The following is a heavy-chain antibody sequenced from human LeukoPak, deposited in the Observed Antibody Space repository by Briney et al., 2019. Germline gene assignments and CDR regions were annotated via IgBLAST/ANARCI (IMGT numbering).Heavy chain of an antibody. J-gene: IGHJ5*02. CDR3: ARYQLVEKSWFDP. D-gene: IGHD2-2*01. CDR2: ISPYNANT. V-gene: IGHV1-18*01. Sequence: AASVKVSCKASGYTFTSHGISWVRQAPGQGLEWMGWISPYNANTNYARKFQGRVTMTTDTSTSTAYMELRSLRSDDTAVYYCARYQLVEKSWFDPWGQGTLVTVSS. CDR1: GYTFTSHG.